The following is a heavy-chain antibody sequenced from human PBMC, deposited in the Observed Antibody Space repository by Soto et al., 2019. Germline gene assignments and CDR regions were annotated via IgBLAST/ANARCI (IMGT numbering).Heavy chain of an antibody. V-gene: IGHV3-30*03. CDR1: GFTFSSYG. D-gene: IGHD2-2*01. Sequence: QVQLVESGGGVVQPGRYLRLSCAASGFTFSSYGMHWVRQATGKGLEWVAVISYDGNNKYYADSVKGRFTISRDNSKNTLYLQINRLRAEDTAVYYCARGKYQLLWGDYWGQGTLVTVSS. J-gene: IGHJ4*02. CDR2: ISYDGNNK. CDR3: ARGKYQLLWGDY.